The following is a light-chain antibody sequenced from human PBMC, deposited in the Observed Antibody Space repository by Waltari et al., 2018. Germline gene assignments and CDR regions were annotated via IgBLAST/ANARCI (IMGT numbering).Light chain of an antibody. CDR3: QSYDSSLSGSI. V-gene: IGLV1-40*01. CDR2: DNI. CDR1: SPNIGAVYA. Sequence: QSVLTQPPSVSGAPGQRVTIPCTGSSPNIGAVYAVHWYQQLPGTAPQLLIYDNINRPSGVPDRFSGSRSGTSASLAITGLQAEDEAQYYCQSYDSSLSGSIFGGGTKLTVL. J-gene: IGLJ2*01.